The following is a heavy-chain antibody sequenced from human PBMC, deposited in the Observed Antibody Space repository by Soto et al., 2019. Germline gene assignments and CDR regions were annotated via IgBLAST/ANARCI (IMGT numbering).Heavy chain of an antibody. CDR2: IYYSGST. CDR1: GGSISSSSYY. Sequence: QLQLQESGPGLVKPSETLSLTCTVSGGSISSSSYYWGWIRQPPGKGLEWIGSIYYSGSTYYNPSLKSRVTISVDTSKNQSSLKLSSVTAADTAVYYCARHSASYGGNSGGFDYWGQGTLVTVSS. V-gene: IGHV4-39*01. D-gene: IGHD4-17*01. J-gene: IGHJ4*02. CDR3: ARHSASYGGNSGGFDY.